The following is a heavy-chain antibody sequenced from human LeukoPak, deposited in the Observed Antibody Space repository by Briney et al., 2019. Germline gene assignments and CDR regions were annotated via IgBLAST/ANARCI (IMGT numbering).Heavy chain of an antibody. CDR3: ARVKYNWNDIFENWFDP. D-gene: IGHD1-1*01. J-gene: IGHJ5*02. V-gene: IGHV1-18*01. Sequence: ASVKVSCKASGYTFSDYSISWVRQAPGQGLEWMGWISAYSGNTNYAQKLQGRVIMTRNISISTAYMELSSLRSEDSAVYYCARVKYNWNDIFENWFDPWGQGTLVTVSS. CDR2: ISAYSGNT. CDR1: GYTFSDYS.